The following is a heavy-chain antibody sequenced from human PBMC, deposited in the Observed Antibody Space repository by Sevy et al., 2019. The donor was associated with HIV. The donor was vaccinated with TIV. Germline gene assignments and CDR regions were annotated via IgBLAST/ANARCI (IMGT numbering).Heavy chain of an antibody. CDR3: ARGDYYGSLYYFDY. V-gene: IGHV3-21*01. D-gene: IGHD3-10*01. Sequence: GESLKISCAASGFTFSNYFTNWVRQAPGKGLEWVSSISSGSSYIFYADSVKGRFTISRDNAKNSLYLHMNSLRAEDTAVYYCARGDYYGSLYYFDYWGPGTLVTVSS. CDR2: ISSGSSYI. CDR1: GFTFSNYF. J-gene: IGHJ4*02.